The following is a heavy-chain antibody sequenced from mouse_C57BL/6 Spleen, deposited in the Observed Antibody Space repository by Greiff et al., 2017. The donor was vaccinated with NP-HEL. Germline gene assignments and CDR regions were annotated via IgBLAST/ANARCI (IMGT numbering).Heavy chain of an antibody. CDR1: GYAFGSSW. V-gene: IGHV1-82*01. CDR2: FFLGVGDT. J-gene: IGHJ3*01. Sequence: VRLQQSGPELLKPGASVKISCQASGYAFGSSWLNWVKQRPGKGRGWSGRFFLGVGDTNYNGKFKDKATRTADKSSSTAYMQRSSMTSEDSAVYCCARGGDSSSWFAYWGQGTLGTVSA. CDR3: ARGGDSSSWFAY. D-gene: IGHD3-2*02.